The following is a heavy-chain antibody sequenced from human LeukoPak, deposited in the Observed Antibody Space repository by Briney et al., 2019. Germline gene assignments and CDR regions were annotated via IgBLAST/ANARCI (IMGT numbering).Heavy chain of an antibody. D-gene: IGHD2-15*01. J-gene: IGHJ4*02. Sequence: GGSLRLTCAASGFTFSNYWTSWVRQAPGKGLEWVANIKKDGSDKYYVDSVKGRFTISRDNAKKSLFLQMNSLRAEDTAVYYCTGGPGYWGQGTLVTVSS. CDR3: TGGPGY. CDR1: GFTFSNYW. CDR2: IKKDGSDK. V-gene: IGHV3-7*01.